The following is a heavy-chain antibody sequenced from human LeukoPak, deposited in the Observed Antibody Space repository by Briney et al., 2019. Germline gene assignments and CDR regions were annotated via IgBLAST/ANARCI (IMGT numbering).Heavy chain of an antibody. Sequence: SETLSLTCTVSGGSISSYYWSWIRQPPGKGLEWIGHIHNSGNTNYNPSLKSRVTLSVDTSKNQFSLKLSSVTAADTAVYYCAREGTSGRDLNWFDSWGQGTVATVSS. V-gene: IGHV4-59*01. CDR3: AREGTSGRDLNWFDS. D-gene: IGHD1-1*01. J-gene: IGHJ5*01. CDR2: IHNSGNT. CDR1: GGSISSYY.